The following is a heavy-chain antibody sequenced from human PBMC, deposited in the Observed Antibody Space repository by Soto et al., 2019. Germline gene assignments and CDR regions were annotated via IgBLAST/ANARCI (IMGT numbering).Heavy chain of an antibody. CDR1: GYTFTSYY. CDR3: ARAPDYVEYYYYYGMDV. D-gene: IGHD4-17*01. Sequence: ASVKVSCKASGYTFTSYYMHWVRQAPGQGLEWMGIINPSGGSTSYAQKFQGRVTMTRDTSTSTVYMELSSLRSEDTAVYYCARAPDYVEYYYYYGMDVWGQGTTVTVSS. CDR2: INPSGGST. V-gene: IGHV1-46*01. J-gene: IGHJ6*02.